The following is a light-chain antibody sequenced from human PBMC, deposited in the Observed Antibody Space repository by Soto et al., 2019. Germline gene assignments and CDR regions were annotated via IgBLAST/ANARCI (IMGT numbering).Light chain of an antibody. CDR3: QQYYGPPRT. J-gene: IGKJ1*01. CDR2: WAS. CDR1: QRVLYSSNNKNY. V-gene: IGKV4-1*01. Sequence: DIVMTQSPDSLAVSLGERATIHCKSSQRVLYSSNNKNYLAWYQQKPGQPPKLLIYWASTRESGVPARFSGSGSGTDFTLTISSLQAEDGAVDDCQQYYGPPRTFGQGTKVDIK.